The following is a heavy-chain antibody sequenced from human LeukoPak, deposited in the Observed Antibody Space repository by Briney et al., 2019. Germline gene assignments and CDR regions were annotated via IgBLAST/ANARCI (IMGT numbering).Heavy chain of an antibody. V-gene: IGHV4-38-2*01. CDR2: MYHSGNT. CDR1: GYSISSGYY. Sequence: SETLSLTCAVSGYSISSGYYWGWIRQPPGKGLEWIGSMYHSGNTLYNPSLKSRVRISIDTSRNHFSLNVSSVTTADTAVYYCARAPHCSATDCYLGGYYMDVWGTGITVTVSS. CDR3: ARAPHCSATDCYLGGYYMDV. D-gene: IGHD2-2*01. J-gene: IGHJ6*03.